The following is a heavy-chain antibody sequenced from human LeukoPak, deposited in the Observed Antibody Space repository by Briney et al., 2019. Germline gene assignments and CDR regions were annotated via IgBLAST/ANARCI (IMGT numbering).Heavy chain of an antibody. CDR1: GYTFTSYG. Sequence: ASVKVSCKASGYTFTSYGISWVRQAPGQGLEWMGWISAYNGNTNYAQKFQGRVTITADESTSTAYMELSSLRSEDTAVYYCALEQAEGVPGWFDPWGQGTLVTVSS. D-gene: IGHD3-10*02. J-gene: IGHJ5*02. V-gene: IGHV1-18*01. CDR2: ISAYNGNT. CDR3: ALEQAEGVPGWFDP.